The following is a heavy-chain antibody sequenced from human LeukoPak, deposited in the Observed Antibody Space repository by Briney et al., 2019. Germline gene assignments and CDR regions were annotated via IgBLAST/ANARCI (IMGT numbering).Heavy chain of an antibody. J-gene: IGHJ4*02. V-gene: IGHV3-21*03. Sequence: GGSLRLSCAASGFTFSSYSMNWVRQAPGKGLEWVSSISSSNTYIYYTDSVKGRFTISRDNAKNSLYLQMNSLRAEDTAVYYCARDYDIVVVVAATLDYWGQGTLVTVSS. CDR1: GFTFSSYS. D-gene: IGHD2-15*01. CDR3: ARDYDIVVVVAATLDY. CDR2: ISSSNTYI.